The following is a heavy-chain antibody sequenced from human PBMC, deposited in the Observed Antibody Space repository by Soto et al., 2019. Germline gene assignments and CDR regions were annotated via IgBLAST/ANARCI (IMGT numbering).Heavy chain of an antibody. CDR1: GGSIRNGDYY. J-gene: IGHJ4*02. CDR2: VYYSGTT. Sequence: SETLSLTCTVSGGSIRNGDYYWGWIRQPPGKGLEWIGYVYYSGTTYSHPSLNSRVSISVDTSENQFSLRLTSVTAADTAVYYCVTVNLGGPAYYFDYWARGTRVPVSS. CDR3: VTVNLGGPAYYFDY. V-gene: IGHV4-30-4*01. D-gene: IGHD3-16*01.